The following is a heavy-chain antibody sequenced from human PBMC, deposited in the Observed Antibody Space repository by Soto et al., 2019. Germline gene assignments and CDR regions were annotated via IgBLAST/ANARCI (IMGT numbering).Heavy chain of an antibody. CDR1: GFTFSSYG. CDR3: AKGGLVGGIDY. J-gene: IGHJ4*01. D-gene: IGHD1-26*01. Sequence: PGGSLRLSCAASGFTFSSYGMHWVRQAPGKGLEWVAVISYDGSNKYYADSVKGRFTISRDNSKNTLYLQMNSLRAEDTAVYYCAKGGLVGGIDYWGHGTLVTVSS. V-gene: IGHV3-30*18. CDR2: ISYDGSNK.